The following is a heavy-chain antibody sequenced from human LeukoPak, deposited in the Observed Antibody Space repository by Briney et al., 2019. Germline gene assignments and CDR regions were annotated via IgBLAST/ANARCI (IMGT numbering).Heavy chain of an antibody. J-gene: IGHJ4*02. Sequence: GGSLRLSCAASGFTFSSDVMSWVRQAPGKGLEWVSAISGSGGRTYYADSVKGRFTISRDNSKNTLYLQMNSLRAEDTALYYCAKDMAAYYYSSGNIDYWGQGTLVTVSS. V-gene: IGHV3-23*01. CDR1: GFTFSSDV. CDR3: AKDMAAYYYSSGNIDY. CDR2: ISGSGGRT. D-gene: IGHD3-10*01.